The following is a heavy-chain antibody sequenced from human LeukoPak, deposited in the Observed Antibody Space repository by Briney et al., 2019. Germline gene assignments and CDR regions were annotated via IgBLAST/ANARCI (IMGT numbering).Heavy chain of an antibody. CDR1: GYSFTSYW. J-gene: IGHJ4*02. CDR3: ARPRDPDLYYFDY. CDR2: IYPGDSDT. D-gene: IGHD2-21*02. Sequence: GESLKISCQGSGYSFTSYWIGWVRQMPGKGLEWMGIIYPGDSDTRYSPSFQGQVTISADKSISTAYLQWSSLKASDTAMYYCARPRDPDLYYFDYWGQGTLVTVSS. V-gene: IGHV5-51*01.